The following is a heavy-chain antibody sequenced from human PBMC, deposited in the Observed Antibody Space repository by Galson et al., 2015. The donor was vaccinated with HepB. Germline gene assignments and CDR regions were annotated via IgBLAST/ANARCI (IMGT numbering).Heavy chain of an antibody. V-gene: IGHV3-33*01. CDR3: ARGERVFWSGPTRFDF. CDR2: IRYDGRNK. D-gene: IGHD3-3*01. Sequence: LRLSCAASGFTFSRYGMQWVRQAPGKGLEWVADIRYDGRNKYYADSVRGRFTISRDNSKKTLYLQMDSLRDEDMAVYYCARGERVFWSGPTRFDFWGQGTLIAVSS. CDR1: GFTFSRYG. J-gene: IGHJ4*02.